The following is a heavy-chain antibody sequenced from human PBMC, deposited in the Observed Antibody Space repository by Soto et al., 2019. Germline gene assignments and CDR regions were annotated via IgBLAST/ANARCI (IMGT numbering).Heavy chain of an antibody. CDR1: GGTFSSYT. D-gene: IGHD2-15*01. CDR3: ARDHCSGGSCYLGFDY. CDR2: IIPILGIA. Sequence: QVQLVQSGAEVKKPGSSVKVSCKASGGTFSSYTISWVRQAPGQGLEWMGRIIPILGIANYAQKFQGRVTMTADKSTSTAYMELSSLRSEDTAVYYCARDHCSGGSCYLGFDYWGQGTLVTVSS. J-gene: IGHJ4*02. V-gene: IGHV1-69*08.